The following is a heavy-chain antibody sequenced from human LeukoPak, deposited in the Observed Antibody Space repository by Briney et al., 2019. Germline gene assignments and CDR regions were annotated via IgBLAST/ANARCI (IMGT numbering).Heavy chain of an antibody. Sequence: SVKVSCKASGCTFSSYAISWVRQAPGQGLEWMGGIIPIFGTANYAQKFQGRVTITADESTSTAYMELSRLRSEDTAVYYCARFIMIAVAGTGANWFDPWGQGTLVTVSS. D-gene: IGHD6-19*01. CDR2: IIPIFGTA. CDR3: ARFIMIAVAGTGANWFDP. V-gene: IGHV1-69*13. CDR1: GCTFSSYA. J-gene: IGHJ5*02.